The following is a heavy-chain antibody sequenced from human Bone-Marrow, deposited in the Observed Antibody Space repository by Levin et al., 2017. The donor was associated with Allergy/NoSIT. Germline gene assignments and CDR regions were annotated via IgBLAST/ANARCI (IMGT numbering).Heavy chain of an antibody. Sequence: SETLSLSCTVSGGSITEVRWWTWVRQPPGKGLEWIGEAYKSGSANYNSSLKSRVTMSVDTSKNHVTLMLTSVTAADTAVYYCARGDKFSFDYWGRGSLVTVAS. J-gene: IGHJ4*02. V-gene: IGHV4-4*02. CDR1: GGSITEVRW. D-gene: IGHD2-21*02. CDR3: ARGDKFSFDY. CDR2: AYKSGSA.